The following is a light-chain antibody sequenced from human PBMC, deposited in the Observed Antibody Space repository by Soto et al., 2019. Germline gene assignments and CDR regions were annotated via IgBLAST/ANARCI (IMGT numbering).Light chain of an antibody. CDR2: LNSDGSH. CDR3: QTWGTEG. J-gene: IGLJ2*01. Sequence: QPVLTQSPSASASLGASVKLTCTLSSGHSSYAIAWHQQQPEKGPRYLMKLNSDGSHSKGDGIPDRFSGSSSGAERYLTISSLQSEDEADYYCQTWGTEGFGGGTKLTVL. V-gene: IGLV4-69*01. CDR1: SGHSSYA.